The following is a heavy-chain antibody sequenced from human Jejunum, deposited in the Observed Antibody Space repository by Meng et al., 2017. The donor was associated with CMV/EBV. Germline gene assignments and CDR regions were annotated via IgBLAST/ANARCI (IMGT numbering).Heavy chain of an antibody. J-gene: IGHJ4*02. CDR3: ARGSICVSFDS. CDR2: IHDTGST. D-gene: IGHD3-3*01. V-gene: IGHV4-30-4*08. CDR1: GGSISSGDYY. Sequence: QVQLQESGPGLVKPSQTLSLTCSVSGGSISSGDYYWSWIRQPPGKGLEWIGYIHDTGSTYYNPSLQSRVDMSLGTSRNHFSLTLSSVTAEDTAVYFCARGSICVSFDSWGQGTLVTVSS.